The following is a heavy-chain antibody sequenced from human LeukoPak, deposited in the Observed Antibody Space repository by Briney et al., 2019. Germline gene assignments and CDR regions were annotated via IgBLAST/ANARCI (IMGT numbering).Heavy chain of an antibody. CDR3: ARDSSSREYYFDY. CDR1: GFTLSSYW. D-gene: IGHD6-6*01. V-gene: IGHV3-74*01. CDR2: INSDGSST. J-gene: IGHJ4*02. Sequence: QPGGSLRLSCAASGFTLSSYWMHWVRQAPGKGLVWVSRINSDGSSTSYADSVKGRFTISRGNAKNTLYLQMNSLRAEDTAVYYCARDSSSREYYFDYWGQGTLVTVSS.